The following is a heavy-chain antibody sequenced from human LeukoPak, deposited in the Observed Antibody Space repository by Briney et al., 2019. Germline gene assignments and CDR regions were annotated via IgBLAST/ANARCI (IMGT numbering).Heavy chain of an antibody. CDR3: ARVVAGIDWFDY. CDR2: ISSGSSTI. Sequence: PGGSLRLSCAASGFTFSRYSMNWVRPAPGKGLEWVSSISSGSSTIYYADSVKGRFTISRDNAKNSLYLQLNSLRDEDTAVYYCARVVAGIDWFDYWGQGTLVTVSS. J-gene: IGHJ5*01. CDR1: GFTFSRYS. D-gene: IGHD6-19*01. V-gene: IGHV3-48*02.